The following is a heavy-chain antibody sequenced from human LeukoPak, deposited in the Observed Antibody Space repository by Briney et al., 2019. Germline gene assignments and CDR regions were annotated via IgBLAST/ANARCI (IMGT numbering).Heavy chain of an antibody. CDR2: INPNSGDT. Sequence: GASVKVSCKASGYTFSGYYMHWVRQAPGQGPEWMGWINPNSGDTEYTQKFQGRVTFTRDTSISTAYMELSRLRSDDTAFYYCATRSSSSRLEDWGQGTLVTVS. CDR3: ATRSSSSRLED. J-gene: IGHJ4*02. D-gene: IGHD6-6*01. V-gene: IGHV1-2*02. CDR1: GYTFSGYY.